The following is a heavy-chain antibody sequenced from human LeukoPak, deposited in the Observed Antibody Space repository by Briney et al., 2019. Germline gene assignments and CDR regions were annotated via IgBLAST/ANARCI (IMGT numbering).Heavy chain of an antibody. CDR2: IIPIFGTA. CDR3: ARADYGDYDDCWFDP. CDR1: GGTFSSYA. Sequence: SVKVSCKASGGTFSSYAISWVRQAPGQGLEWMGGIIPIFGTANYAQKFQGRVTITTDESTSTAYMELSSLRAEDTAVYYCARADYGDYDDCWFDPWGQGTLVTVSS. V-gene: IGHV1-69*05. D-gene: IGHD4-17*01. J-gene: IGHJ5*02.